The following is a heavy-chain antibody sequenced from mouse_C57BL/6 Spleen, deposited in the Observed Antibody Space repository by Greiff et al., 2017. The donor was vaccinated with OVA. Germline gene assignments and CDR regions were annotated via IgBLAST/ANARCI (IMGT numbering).Heavy chain of an antibody. CDR3: ARGRYPDY. CDR2: INPNNGGT. V-gene: IGHV1-26*01. CDR1: GYTFTDYY. J-gene: IGHJ2*01. Sequence: EVQLQQSGPELVKPGASVKISCKASGYTFTDYYMNWVKQSHGKSLEWIGDINPNNGGTSYNQKFKGKATLTVDKSSSTAYMELRSLTSEDSAVYYCARGRYPDYWGQGTTLTVSS. D-gene: IGHD1-1*01.